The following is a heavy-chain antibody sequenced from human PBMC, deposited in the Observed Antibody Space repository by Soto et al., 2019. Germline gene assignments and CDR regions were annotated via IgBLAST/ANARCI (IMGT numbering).Heavy chain of an antibody. CDR1: GFTFSSYA. CDR3: ARSIVVVVAATYFDY. V-gene: IGHV3-23*01. J-gene: IGHJ4*02. CDR2: ISGSGGST. D-gene: IGHD2-15*01. Sequence: VSLRLSCAASGFTFSSYAMSWVRQAPGKGLEWVSAISGSGGSTYYADSVKGRFTISRDNSKNTLYLQMNSLRAEDTAVYYCARSIVVVVAATYFDYWGQGTLVTVSS.